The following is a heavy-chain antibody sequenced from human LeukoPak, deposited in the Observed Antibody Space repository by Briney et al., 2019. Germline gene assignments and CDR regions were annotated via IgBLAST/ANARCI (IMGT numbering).Heavy chain of an antibody. CDR1: GFIVSDRY. Sequence: GGSLRLSCTASGFIVSDRYMTWARQAPGRGPEWVSLIYHSGATYYADSVKGRFTISRDTSKNTLYLEMNSLRVEDTAIYYCAIQAMIGIRDDYWGQGIMVTVSS. CDR2: IYHSGAT. D-gene: IGHD3-3*02. CDR3: AIQAMIGIRDDY. V-gene: IGHV3-66*04. J-gene: IGHJ4*02.